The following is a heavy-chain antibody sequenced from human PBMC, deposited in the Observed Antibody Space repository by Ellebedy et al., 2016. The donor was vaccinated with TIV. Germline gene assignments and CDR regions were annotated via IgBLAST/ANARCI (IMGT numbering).Heavy chain of an antibody. CDR1: GFTFSSYA. Sequence: PGGSLRLSCAASGFTFSSYAMSWVRQAPGKGLEWVSALSSSRGDSTFYADSVRGRFTISRDNSKNTLYLQMNSLRAEDTAVYYCAKWPTGAGVDYWGQGTLVTVSS. V-gene: IGHV3-23*01. J-gene: IGHJ4*02. D-gene: IGHD1-26*01. CDR2: LSSSRGDST. CDR3: AKWPTGAGVDY.